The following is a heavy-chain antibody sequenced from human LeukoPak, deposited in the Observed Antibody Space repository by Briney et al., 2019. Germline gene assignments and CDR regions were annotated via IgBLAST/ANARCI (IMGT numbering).Heavy chain of an antibody. CDR3: ATGDYCSSTSCYAFDI. V-gene: IGHV1-24*01. CDR1: GYTLTELS. J-gene: IGHJ3*02. Sequence: ASVKVSCKVSGYTLTELSMHWFDRLPEKGLNGLEGFDPEDGETIYAQKFQGRVTMTEDTSTDTAYMELSSLRSEDTAVYYCATGDYCSSTSCYAFDIWGQGTMVTVSS. CDR2: FDPEDGET. D-gene: IGHD2-2*01.